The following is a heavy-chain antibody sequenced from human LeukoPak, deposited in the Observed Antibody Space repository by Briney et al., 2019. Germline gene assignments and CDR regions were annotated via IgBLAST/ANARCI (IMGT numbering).Heavy chain of an antibody. J-gene: IGHJ4*02. D-gene: IGHD3-22*01. CDR2: ISGSGGST. CDR3: AKKNGDSSGYYLYYFDY. CDR1: GFTFSSYA. V-gene: IGHV3-23*01. Sequence: GGSLRLSCAASGFTFSSYAMSWVPQAPGKGLEWVSAISGSGGSTYYADSVKGRFTISRDNSKNTLYLQLNSLRAEDTAVYYCAKKNGDSSGYYLYYFDYWGQGTLVTVSS.